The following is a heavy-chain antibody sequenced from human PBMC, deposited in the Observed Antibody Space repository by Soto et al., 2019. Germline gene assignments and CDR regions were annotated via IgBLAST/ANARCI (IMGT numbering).Heavy chain of an antibody. D-gene: IGHD3-16*01. Sequence: SETLSLTCAVYGGFLSGSYWTWIRQPPGKGLEWIGEINHVGGTNYNPSLKSRVTMSVDTSQNQFSLRLISVTAADTAMYFCVRIRYQLPSSVLWLDPWGQGTPVTVSS. CDR3: VRIRYQLPSSVLWLDP. CDR2: INHVGGT. CDR1: GGFLSGSY. V-gene: IGHV4-34*01. J-gene: IGHJ5*02.